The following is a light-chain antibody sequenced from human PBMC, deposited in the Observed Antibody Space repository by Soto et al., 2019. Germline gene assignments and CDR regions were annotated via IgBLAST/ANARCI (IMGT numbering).Light chain of an antibody. Sequence: EIVLTQSQATLYLSPGERATLSCTASQSVSTYLAWYQQKPCQAPMLLIYDASNRAPGIAARFSGSGSVTDFTHTISSLEPEAFAVYYCQQRSNWPPLTVDGATKVAIK. V-gene: IGKV3-11*01. J-gene: IGKJ4*01. CDR3: QQRSNWPPLT. CDR2: DAS. CDR1: QSVSTY.